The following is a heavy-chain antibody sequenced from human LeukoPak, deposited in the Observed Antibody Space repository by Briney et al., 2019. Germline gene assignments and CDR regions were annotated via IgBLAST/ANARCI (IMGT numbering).Heavy chain of an antibody. J-gene: IGHJ4*02. CDR3: ARQLGYCSSTSCYADKVDY. V-gene: IGHV4-39*01. CDR2: VYYSGST. Sequence: SGTLCLSCAVSGVSISSSSYYWGWIPPPPGKGLEWVGSVYYSGSTYYNPSLKSRVTTSVDTSKNQFSLKLSSVTAADTDVYYCARQLGYCSSTSCYADKVDYWGQGTLVTVSS. D-gene: IGHD2-2*01. CDR1: GVSISSSSYY.